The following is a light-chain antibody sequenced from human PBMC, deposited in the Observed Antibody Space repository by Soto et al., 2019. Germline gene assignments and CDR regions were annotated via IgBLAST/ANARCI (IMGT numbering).Light chain of an antibody. CDR1: QSVRSN. CDR3: QQYNTWPPWT. V-gene: IGKV3-15*01. CDR2: SAS. J-gene: IGKJ1*01. Sequence: EIVMTQSPATLSVSPGERATLSCRASQSVRSNLAWYQQKPGQAPRLLIYSASTRATGNPARFSGSGSGTEFTLSISSMQSEDFAVYYCQQYNTWPPWTFGQGTKVEIK.